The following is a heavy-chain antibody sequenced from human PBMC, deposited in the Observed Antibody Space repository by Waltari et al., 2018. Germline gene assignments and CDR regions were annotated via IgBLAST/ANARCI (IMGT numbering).Heavy chain of an antibody. D-gene: IGHD2-15*01. Sequence: QVQLQQGGAGLLKHSETLSLTSAVYGGSFSGYSRNWIRQPAGTGLEWIGEHNSSGSANYNPSLKSRVTISVDTSKNQFSLKLSSVTAADTSVYYCARIGYLRAFDYWGQGTLVTVSS. CDR3: ARIGYLRAFDY. CDR1: GGSFSGYS. V-gene: IGHV4-34*01. J-gene: IGHJ4*02. CDR2: HNSSGSA.